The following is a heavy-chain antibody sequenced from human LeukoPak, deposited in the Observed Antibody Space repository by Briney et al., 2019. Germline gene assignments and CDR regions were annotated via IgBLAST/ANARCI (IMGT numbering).Heavy chain of an antibody. CDR1: GFTVSTSY. CDR3: ARELSDYRVTGGYHHYFDL. J-gene: IGHJ4*02. V-gene: IGHV3-53*01. CDR2: IYRGGTT. Sequence: PRGSPRLSCAASGFTVSTSYMTWVRQGPGKGLEWVSVIYRGGTTVYADSVKGRFTISIDISENTLSLQMNNLRADDTAVYYCARELSDYRVTGGYHHYFDLWGQRPLVSVSS. D-gene: IGHD2-8*02.